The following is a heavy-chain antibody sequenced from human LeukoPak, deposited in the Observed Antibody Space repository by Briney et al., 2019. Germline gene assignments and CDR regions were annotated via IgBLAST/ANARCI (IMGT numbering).Heavy chain of an antibody. Sequence: ASVKVSCKASGYTFTGYYMHWVRQAPGQGLEWMGWINPNSGGTNYAQKFQGRVTMTRDTSISTAYMELSRLRSDDTAVYYCARERPYCSSTSCYYLDYWGQGTLVTVSS. CDR1: GYTFTGYY. CDR2: INPNSGGT. D-gene: IGHD2-2*01. J-gene: IGHJ4*02. V-gene: IGHV1-2*02. CDR3: ARERPYCSSTSCYYLDY.